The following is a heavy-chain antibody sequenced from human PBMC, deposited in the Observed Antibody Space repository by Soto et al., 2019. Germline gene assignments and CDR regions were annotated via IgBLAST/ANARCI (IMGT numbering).Heavy chain of an antibody. CDR1: GFTVSGNY. J-gene: IGHJ4*02. D-gene: IGHD2-21*01. V-gene: IGHV3-66*01. CDR2: IYSGDTT. CDR3: ARSGHNYYFDY. Sequence: GGSLRLSCAASGFTVSGNYLSWVRQAPGKGLEWVSLIYSGDTTYYADSVKGRFTISRDNSKNTLYLQMNSLRAEDTAVYYCARSGHNYYFDYWGQGTLVTVSS.